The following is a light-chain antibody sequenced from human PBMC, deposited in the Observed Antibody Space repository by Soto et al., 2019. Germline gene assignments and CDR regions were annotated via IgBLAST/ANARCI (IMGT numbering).Light chain of an antibody. CDR3: QQRSNWLT. CDR1: QSVSSY. Sequence: EIVLTQSPATLSLSPGERATLSCRARQSVSSYLAWYQQKPGQAPRLLIYDASTRATGIPARFSGSGSGTDFTLTISSLEPEDVAVYYCQQRSNWLTFGGGTKVEIK. J-gene: IGKJ4*02. CDR2: DAS. V-gene: IGKV3-11*01.